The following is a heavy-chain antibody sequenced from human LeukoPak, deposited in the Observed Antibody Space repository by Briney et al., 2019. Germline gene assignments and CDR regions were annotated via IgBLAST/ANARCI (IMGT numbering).Heavy chain of an antibody. CDR1: GGSINSNNYY. Sequence: SETLSLTCTVSGGSINSNNYYWGWIRQPPGKGLEWIGSIYSSGSAYYNPSLKSRVTISVDTSKNQFSLRLSSVTAADTAVYYCARAATGPAAFYFDYWGQGTLVTVSS. D-gene: IGHD6-13*01. J-gene: IGHJ4*02. CDR2: IYSSGSA. V-gene: IGHV4-39*01. CDR3: ARAATGPAAFYFDY.